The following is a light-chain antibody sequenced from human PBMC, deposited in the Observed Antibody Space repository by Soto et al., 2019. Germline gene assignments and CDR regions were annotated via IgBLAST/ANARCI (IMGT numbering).Light chain of an antibody. Sequence: DIQLTQSPSFLSASVGDRVTITCRASQGISSYLAWYQQKPGKAPKLLISAASTLQSGVPSRFSGSGSGTEFTLTISSLQPEDFATYYCQQLNTFLSFGQGIKLEIK. CDR1: QGISSY. J-gene: IGKJ2*01. CDR2: AAS. V-gene: IGKV1-9*01. CDR3: QQLNTFLS.